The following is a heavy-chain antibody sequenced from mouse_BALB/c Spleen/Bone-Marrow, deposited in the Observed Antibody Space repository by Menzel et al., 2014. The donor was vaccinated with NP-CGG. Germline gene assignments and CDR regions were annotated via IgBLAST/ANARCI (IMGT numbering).Heavy chain of an antibody. D-gene: IGHD2-14*01. Sequence: VKLQESGAELARPGASVKLSCKASGYTFTDYYINWVRRRTGQGLEWIGEIYPRNGNTYYNEKFKGKATLTADKSSSTAYMQLSSLTSEDSAVYFCARGGYYRYDGFAYWGQGTLVTVSA. V-gene: IGHV1-81*01. CDR1: GYTFTDYY. CDR2: IYPRNGNT. J-gene: IGHJ3*01. CDR3: ARGGYYRYDGFAY.